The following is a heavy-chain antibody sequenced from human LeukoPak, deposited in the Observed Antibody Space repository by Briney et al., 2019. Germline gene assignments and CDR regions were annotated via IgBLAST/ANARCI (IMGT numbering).Heavy chain of an antibody. CDR2: IYYSGST. Sequence: SETLSLTCTVSGGSISSYYWSWIRQPPGKGLEWIGYIYYSGSTIDIPALKSRVTISVDTSKNQFSLKLSSVTAADTAVYYCARVLVAGSWYRGHNWFDPWGQGTLVTVSS. CDR3: ARVLVAGSWYRGHNWFDP. D-gene: IGHD6-13*01. CDR1: GGSISSYY. J-gene: IGHJ5*02. V-gene: IGHV4-59*01.